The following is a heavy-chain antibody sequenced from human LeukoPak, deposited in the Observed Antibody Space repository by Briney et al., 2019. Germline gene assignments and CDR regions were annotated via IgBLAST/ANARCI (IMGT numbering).Heavy chain of an antibody. V-gene: IGHV3-9*01. CDR2: ISWNSGSI. CDR1: GFTFDDYA. CDR3: ATTDSSGYYSAFDI. J-gene: IGHJ3*02. Sequence: PGGSLRLSCAASGFTFDDYAMHWVRQAPGKGLEWVSGISWNSGSIGYADSVRGRFTISRDNAKNSPYLQMNSLRAEDTALYYCATTDSSGYYSAFDIWGQGTMVTVSS. D-gene: IGHD3-22*01.